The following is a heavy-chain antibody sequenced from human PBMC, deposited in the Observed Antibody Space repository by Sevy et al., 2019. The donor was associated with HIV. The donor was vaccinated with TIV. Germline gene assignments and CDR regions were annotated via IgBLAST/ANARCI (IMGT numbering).Heavy chain of an antibody. V-gene: IGHV3-64*01. D-gene: IGHD1-26*01. CDR3: ARDSGTYHPFDL. J-gene: IGHJ3*01. CDR1: GFPFSSYS. CDR2: IGSDGETT. Sequence: GGSLRLSCAASGFPFSSYSFYWVRQAPGKGLEYVSAIGSDGETTLYASSVKGRFTISRDNSKNTVFLQMGRLRSEDMGVYYCARDSGTYHPFDLWGRGTMVTVSS.